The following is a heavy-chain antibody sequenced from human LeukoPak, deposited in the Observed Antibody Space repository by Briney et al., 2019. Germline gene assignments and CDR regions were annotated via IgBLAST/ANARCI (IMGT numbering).Heavy chain of an antibody. CDR1: GYTFTSYG. Sequence: GASVKVSCKASGYTFTSYGISWMRQAPGQGLEWMGWISAYNGNTNYAQKVKGRVTMTTDTSTSTAYMELRSLRSDDTAVYYCARLSGLGPDSPWELDRWGQGTLVTVSS. D-gene: IGHD1-26*01. CDR3: ARLSGLGPDSPWELDR. CDR2: ISAYNGNT. V-gene: IGHV1-18*01. J-gene: IGHJ4*02.